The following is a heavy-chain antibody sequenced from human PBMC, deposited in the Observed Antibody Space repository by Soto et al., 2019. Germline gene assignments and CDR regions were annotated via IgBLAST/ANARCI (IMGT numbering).Heavy chain of an antibody. CDR3: ASGHDAYKVRY. CDR1: GGSISSGGTGSY. V-gene: IGHV4-31*03. D-gene: IGHD1-1*01. CDR2: IYYTGNT. Sequence: QVQLQESGPGLVKPSQTLSLTCTVSGGSISSGGTGSYWTWIRQLPGKGLEWIGYIYYTGNTYYNPSLKSRPNISIDTSENQFPLKLTSVTAADTAVYFCASGHDAYKVRYWGQGTLVTVSS. J-gene: IGHJ4*02.